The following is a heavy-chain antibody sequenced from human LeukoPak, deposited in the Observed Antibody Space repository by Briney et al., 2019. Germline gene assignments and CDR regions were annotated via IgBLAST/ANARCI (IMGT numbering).Heavy chain of an antibody. CDR3: GRGASGWSRDY. CDR2: ISTLTGDT. V-gene: IGHV1-18*01. CDR1: GYTFINHG. Sequence: ASVKVSCKTSGYTFINHGISWMRQAPGQRLEWMGWISTLTGDTHYAQKFQDRVTMTTDTSSSTGYMELWSLTSDDTGVYYCGRGASGWSRDYWGQGTQVTVSS. J-gene: IGHJ4*02. D-gene: IGHD6-19*01.